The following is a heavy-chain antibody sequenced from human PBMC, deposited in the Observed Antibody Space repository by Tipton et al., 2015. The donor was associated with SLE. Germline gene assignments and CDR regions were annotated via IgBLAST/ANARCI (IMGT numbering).Heavy chain of an antibody. J-gene: IGHJ3*02. D-gene: IGHD6-19*01. CDR1: GGSISSYY. CDR3: ARLFIAVAGTGNAFDI. Sequence: TLSLTCTVSGGSISSYYWSWIRQPPGKGLVWIGYIYYSGSTHYNPSLKSRVTISVDTSKNQFSLKLSSVTAADTAVYYCARLFIAVAGTGNAFDIWGQGTMVTVSS. CDR2: IYYSGST. V-gene: IGHV4-59*08.